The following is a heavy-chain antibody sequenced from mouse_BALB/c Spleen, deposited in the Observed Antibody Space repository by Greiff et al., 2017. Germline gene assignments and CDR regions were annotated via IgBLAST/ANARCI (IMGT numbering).Heavy chain of an antibody. Sequence: LQQPGSELVRPGASVKLSCKASGYTFPSYWMNWVKQRHGPGLEWIGNIYPGSGSTNYDEKFKSKGTLTVDTSSSTAYMHLSSLTSEDSAVYYCTRSRGWLGAWFAYWGQGTLVTVSA. D-gene: IGHD2-3*01. CDR2: IYPGSGST. J-gene: IGHJ3*01. V-gene: IGHV1S22*01. CDR3: TRSRGWLGAWFAY. CDR1: GYTFPSYW.